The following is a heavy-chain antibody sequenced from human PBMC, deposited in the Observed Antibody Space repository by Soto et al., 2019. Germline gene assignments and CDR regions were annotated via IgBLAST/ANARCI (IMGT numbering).Heavy chain of an antibody. J-gene: IGHJ6*03. CDR1: GFTFSSYS. CDR2: ISSSSSTI. V-gene: IGHV3-48*01. D-gene: IGHD3-3*01. Sequence: GVSLRLSCAASGFTFSSYSMNWVRQAPGKGLEWVSYISSSSSTIYYADSVKGRFTISRDNAKNSLYLQMNSLRAEDTAVYYCAREAKLYDFPQYYYYYMDVWGKGTTVTVSS. CDR3: AREAKLYDFPQYYYYYMDV.